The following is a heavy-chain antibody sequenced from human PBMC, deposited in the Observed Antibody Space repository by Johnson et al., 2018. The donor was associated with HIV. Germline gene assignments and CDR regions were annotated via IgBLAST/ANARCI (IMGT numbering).Heavy chain of an antibody. D-gene: IGHD2/OR15-2a*01. V-gene: IGHV3-66*01. CDR2: IYSGGST. J-gene: IGHJ3*02. CDR3: AREKIVQGGAFDI. Sequence: VQLVESGGGLVQPGGSLRLSCATSGITVSSNYMSWVRQAPGKGLEWVSVIYSGGSTYYADYVKGRFTISRDNAKNSLSLQMNSLRAEDTALYYCAREKIVQGGAFDIWGQGTMVTVSS. CDR1: GITVSSNY.